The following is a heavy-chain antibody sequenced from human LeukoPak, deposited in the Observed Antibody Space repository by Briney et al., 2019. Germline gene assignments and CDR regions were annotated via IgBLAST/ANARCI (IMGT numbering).Heavy chain of an antibody. CDR1: GFTFSSYA. Sequence: GGSLRLSCAASGFTFSSYAMSWVRLAPGKGLEWVSAISGSGGSTYYADSVKGRFTISRDNSKNTLYLQMNSLRAEDTAVYYCARVDTAMVAETDYWGQGTLVTVSS. CDR2: ISGSGGST. D-gene: IGHD5-18*01. V-gene: IGHV3-23*01. J-gene: IGHJ4*02. CDR3: ARVDTAMVAETDY.